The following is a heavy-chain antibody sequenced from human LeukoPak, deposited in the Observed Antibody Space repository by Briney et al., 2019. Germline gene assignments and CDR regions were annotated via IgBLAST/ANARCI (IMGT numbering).Heavy chain of an antibody. D-gene: IGHD3-10*01. CDR2: IIPIFGTA. CDR1: GGTFSSYA. J-gene: IGHJ4*02. Sequence: SVKVSCKASGGTFSSYAISWVRQAPGQGLEWMGGIIPIFGTANYAQKFQGRVTITTDESTSTAYMELSSLRSEDTAVYYCALLELARGSGSCYFDYWGQGTLVTVSS. V-gene: IGHV1-69*05. CDR3: ALLELARGSGSCYFDY.